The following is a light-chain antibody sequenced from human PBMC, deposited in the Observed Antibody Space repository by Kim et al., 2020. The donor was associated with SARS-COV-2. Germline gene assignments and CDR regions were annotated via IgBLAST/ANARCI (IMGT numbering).Light chain of an antibody. V-gene: IGLV3-21*04. Sequence: APGKTAGITCGGDTIGDKSVNWYQQSPGRAPVLVMYYDSDRPSGIPERFSGSNSGNTATLTISRVEAGDEADYYCQVWDSGSDHPVFGGGTQLTVL. CDR3: QVWDSGSDHPV. CDR2: YDS. CDR1: TIGDKS. J-gene: IGLJ2*01.